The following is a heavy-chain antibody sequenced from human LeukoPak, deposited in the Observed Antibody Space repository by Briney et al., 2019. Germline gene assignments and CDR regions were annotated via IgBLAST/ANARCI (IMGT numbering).Heavy chain of an antibody. D-gene: IGHD2-15*01. J-gene: IGHJ4*02. CDR2: INPSGGST. V-gene: IGHV1-46*01. Sequence: ASVKVSCKASGYTFTSYYMHWVRQAPGQGLEWMGIINPSGGSTSYEQKFQGRVTMTRDTSTSTVYMELSSLRSEDTAVYYCARGAPEANIVVVVAATNLDYWGQGTLVTVSS. CDR3: ARGAPEANIVVVVAATNLDY. CDR1: GYTFTSYY.